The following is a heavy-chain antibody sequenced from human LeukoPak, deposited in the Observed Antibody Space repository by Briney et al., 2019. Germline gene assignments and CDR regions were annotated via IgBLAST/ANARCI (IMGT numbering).Heavy chain of an antibody. V-gene: IGHV4-30-2*01. J-gene: IGHJ4*02. Sequence: SETLSLTCAVSGGSISSGGYSWSWIRQPPGKGLEWIGYIYHSGSTYYNPSLKSRVTISVDRSKNQFSLKLSSVTAADTAVYYCARGTTVVVDYWGQGTLVTVSS. CDR1: GGSISSGGYS. D-gene: IGHD1/OR15-1a*01. CDR3: ARGTTVVVDY. CDR2: IYHSGST.